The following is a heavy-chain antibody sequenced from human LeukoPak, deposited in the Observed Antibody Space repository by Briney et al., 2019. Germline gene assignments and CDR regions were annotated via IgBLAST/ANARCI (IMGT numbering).Heavy chain of an antibody. J-gene: IGHJ4*02. CDR2: ISYDGSNK. D-gene: IGHD5-12*01. CDR3: ARSDFSLGYRGYEGPFDC. CDR1: GFTLSSYA. Sequence: GGSLRLSCAASGFTLSSYAMHWVRQAPGKGLEWVAVISYDGSNKYYADSVKGRFTISRDNSKNTLYLQMNSLRAEDTAVYYCARSDFSLGYRGYEGPFDCWGQGTLVTVSS. V-gene: IGHV3-30-3*01.